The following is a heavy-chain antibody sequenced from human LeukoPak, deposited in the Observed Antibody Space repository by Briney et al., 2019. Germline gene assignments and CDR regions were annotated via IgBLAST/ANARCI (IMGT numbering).Heavy chain of an antibody. CDR1: RFTFNNAW. Sequence: GGSLRLSCAASRFTFNNAWMSWVRQPPAKGLEWVGRIKSKTDGGTTDNAAPMKGIFTILRDDTKNTLYLQMNSLRTEDTVVYYCTTARYDYVWGSYELFDYWGQGTLVTVSS. CDR2: IKSKTDGGTT. D-gene: IGHD3-16*01. CDR3: TTARYDYVWGSYELFDY. J-gene: IGHJ4*02. V-gene: IGHV3-15*01.